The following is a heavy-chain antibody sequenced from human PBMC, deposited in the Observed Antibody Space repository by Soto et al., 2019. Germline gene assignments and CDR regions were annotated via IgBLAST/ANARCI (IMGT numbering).Heavy chain of an antibody. Sequence: SETLSLTCTVSGGSISSRGYYWNWVRQSPGKGLEWIGSISYGGSTYFNPSLKSRATISVDTSRTQFSLKLTSVTAADTAVYYCARLSSDWNGGMDVWGQGTTVT. CDR1: GGSISSRGYY. V-gene: IGHV4-39*01. J-gene: IGHJ6*02. CDR2: ISYGGST. CDR3: ARLSSDWNGGMDV. D-gene: IGHD6-19*01.